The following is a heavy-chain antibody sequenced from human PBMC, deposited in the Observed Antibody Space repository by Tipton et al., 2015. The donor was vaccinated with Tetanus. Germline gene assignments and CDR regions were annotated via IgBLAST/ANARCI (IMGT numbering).Heavy chain of an antibody. Sequence: QLVQSGAEVKKPGESLTISCKASGYILRSHWISWVRQVPGKGLEWMGKIDPSDSYSEYNTPFQGRVTMSVDKSTNNAFLKWSSLKASDTALYYCATSVRPSILTHAFEIWGQGTMVTVSS. V-gene: IGHV5-10-1*01. J-gene: IGHJ3*02. CDR1: GYILRSHW. D-gene: IGHD2-8*02. CDR2: IDPSDSYS. CDR3: ATSVRPSILTHAFEI.